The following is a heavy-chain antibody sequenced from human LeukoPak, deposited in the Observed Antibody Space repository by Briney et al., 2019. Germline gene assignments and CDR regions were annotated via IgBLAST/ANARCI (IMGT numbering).Heavy chain of an antibody. V-gene: IGHV4-59*11. Sequence: SETLSLTCAVSGGSISNQYWNWIRQPPGKGLEWIGYIFDSGSTKYNPSLKSRVTISVDTSKNQFSLKLSSVTAADTAVYYCARGSSSSSLGLGWFDPWGQGTLVTVSS. CDR3: ARGSSSSSLGLGWFDP. CDR1: GGSISNQY. D-gene: IGHD6-6*01. CDR2: IFDSGST. J-gene: IGHJ5*02.